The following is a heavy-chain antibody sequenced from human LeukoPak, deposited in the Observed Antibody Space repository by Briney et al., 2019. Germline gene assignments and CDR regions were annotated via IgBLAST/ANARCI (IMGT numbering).Heavy chain of an antibody. V-gene: IGHV4-30-2*01. CDR1: GGSISSGGYS. CDR3: ARGGYGDYDDY. D-gene: IGHD4-17*01. Sequence: SETLSLTCAVSGGSISSGGYSWSWIRQPPGKGLEWIGYIYHSGSTHYNPSLKSRVTISVDRSKNQFSLKLSSVTAADTAVYYCARGGYGDYDDYWGQGTLVTVSS. J-gene: IGHJ4*02. CDR2: IYHSGST.